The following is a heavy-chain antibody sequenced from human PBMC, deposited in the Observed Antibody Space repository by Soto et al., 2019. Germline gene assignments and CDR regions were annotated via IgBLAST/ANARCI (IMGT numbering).Heavy chain of an antibody. CDR3: ARGGHYCISTSCGGGAAAGSLFVFDFQH. Sequence: ASVKVSCKASGYTFTSYYMHWVRQAPGQGLEWMGIINPSGGGTSYAQKFQGRVTMTRDTSTSTVYMELSSLRSEDTAVYYCARGGHYCISTSCGGGAAAGSLFVFDFQHWGQGTLVTVSS. CDR1: GYTFTSYY. J-gene: IGHJ1*01. CDR2: INPSGGGT. V-gene: IGHV1-46*01. D-gene: IGHD2-2*01.